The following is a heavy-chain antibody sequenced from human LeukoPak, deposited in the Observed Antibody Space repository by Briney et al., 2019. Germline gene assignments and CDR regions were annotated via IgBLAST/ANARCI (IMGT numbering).Heavy chain of an antibody. CDR1: GYTFNNYD. J-gene: IGHJ5*02. CDR3: ARAPGNYVHWFDP. D-gene: IGHD3-10*02. CDR2: LDPNSGDT. V-gene: IGHV1-8*02. Sequence: AAVKVSCKASGYTFNNYDINWVRQTTERGLEWMGWLDPNSGDTGYAQNFQGRLTMTRNTSINTAYMELSSPRSEDTAVYYCARAPGNYVHWFDPWGQGTLVTVSS.